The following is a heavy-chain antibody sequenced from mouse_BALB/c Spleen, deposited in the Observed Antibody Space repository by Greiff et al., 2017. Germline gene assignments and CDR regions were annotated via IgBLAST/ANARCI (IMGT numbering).Heavy chain of an antibody. CDR2: IHSDGGST. CDR1: DYAFPSHD. J-gene: IGHJ2*01. CDR3: ARHGDDGGDYFDY. D-gene: IGHD2-12*01. V-gene: IGHV5-2*01. Sequence: EVKLMESGGGLVQPGESLKLSCESTDYAFPSHDMSWVRKTPAKRLELVAAIHSDGGSTYYPDTMERRFTISRDSTKKTLYLQMSSLRSEDTALYNCARHGDDGGDYFDYWGQGTTLTVSS.